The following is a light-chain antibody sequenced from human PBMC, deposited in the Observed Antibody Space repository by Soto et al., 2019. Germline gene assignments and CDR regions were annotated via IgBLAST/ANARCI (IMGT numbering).Light chain of an antibody. CDR3: QQYNCYPYT. CDR2: KAS. CDR1: QSISSR. Sequence: DIQMTQSPSTLSASVGDRVTITWRASQSISSRLAWYQQKPGKAPKLLIYKASSLESGVPSRFSGSGSGTEFTLTISSLQPDDFATYYCQQYNCYPYTFGQGTKLEIK. J-gene: IGKJ2*01. V-gene: IGKV1-5*03.